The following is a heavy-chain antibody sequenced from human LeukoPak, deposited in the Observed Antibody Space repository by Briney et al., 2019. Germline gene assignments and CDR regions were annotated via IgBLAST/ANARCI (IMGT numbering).Heavy chain of an antibody. CDR2: INHSGYT. CDR1: GGSFGDFY. V-gene: IGHV4-34*01. J-gene: IGHJ6*02. D-gene: IGHD2/OR15-2a*01. CDR3: ARNDYFGINNGMDV. Sequence: SETLSLTCAVSGGSFGDFYWSWIRQPPGKGLEWIGEINHSGYTNYYPSLKSRVTISVDTSKNQFSLRLSSVTAADTAVYYCARNDYFGINNGMDVWGQGTTVTVSS.